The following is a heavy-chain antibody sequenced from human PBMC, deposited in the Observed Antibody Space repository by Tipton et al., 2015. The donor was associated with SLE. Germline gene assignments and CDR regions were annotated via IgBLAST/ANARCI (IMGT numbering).Heavy chain of an antibody. J-gene: IGHJ4*02. V-gene: IGHV4-31*03. D-gene: IGHD3/OR15-3a*01. CDR2: IYFSGTT. Sequence: TLSLTCSVSGASITSAGYYWSWMRHHPGKGLEWIGNIYFSGTTYYNPSLRSRVSISVDTSKDQFSLNLASVTAADTGVYYCARRVDWQYYFPSWGPGTLVTVSS. CDR1: GASITSAGYY. CDR3: ARRVDWQYYFPS.